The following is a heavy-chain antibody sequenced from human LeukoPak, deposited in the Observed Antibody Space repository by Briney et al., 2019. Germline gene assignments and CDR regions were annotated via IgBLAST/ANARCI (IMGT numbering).Heavy chain of an antibody. CDR1: GFIFSNYW. CDR3: VRDANYYDRSNYYDILDI. Sequence: GGSXXLSXAXXGFIFSNYWMVWVRQAPGEGGEWVANMXGDGSREYYLDSVKGRFTISRDKGKKSLYVKRRRVRADDTAVYYCVRDANYYDRSNYYDILDIWGQGTMVTVSS. D-gene: IGHD3-22*01. CDR2: MXGDGSRE. V-gene: IGHV3-7*01. J-gene: IGHJ3*02.